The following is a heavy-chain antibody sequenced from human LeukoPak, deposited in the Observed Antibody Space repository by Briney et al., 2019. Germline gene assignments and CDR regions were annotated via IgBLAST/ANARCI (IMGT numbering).Heavy chain of an antibody. Sequence: ASVKVSCKASGYTFTGYYMHWVRQAPGQGLEWMGWISAYNGDTIRAQKLQGRVTMTTDTSTSTASMELRSLTSDDTAVYYCARVLVVGAPYAYWGQGTLVTVSS. CDR1: GYTFTGYY. V-gene: IGHV1-18*04. CDR3: ARVLVVGAPYAY. J-gene: IGHJ4*02. CDR2: ISAYNGDT. D-gene: IGHD1-26*01.